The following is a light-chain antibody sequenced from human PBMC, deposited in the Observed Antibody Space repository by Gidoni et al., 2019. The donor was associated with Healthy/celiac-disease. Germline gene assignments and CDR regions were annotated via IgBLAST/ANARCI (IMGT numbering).Light chain of an antibody. CDR2: EVS. CDR3: SSYAGSNNLV. CDR1: SSDVGGYNY. J-gene: IGLJ2*01. Sequence: QSALPPPPSASGSPGQSVTISCTGTSSDVGGYNYVSWYQQHPGKAPKLMIYEVSKRPSGVPDRFSGSKSGNTASLTVSGLQAEDEAEYYCSSYAGSNNLVFGGGTKLTVL. V-gene: IGLV2-8*01.